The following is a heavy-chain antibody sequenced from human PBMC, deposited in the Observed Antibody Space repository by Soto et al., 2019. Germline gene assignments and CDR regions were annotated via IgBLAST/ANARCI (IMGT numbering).Heavy chain of an antibody. CDR3: ARASHDYGAFNWFDP. CDR1: GGSFSGYY. Sequence: ASETLSLTCAVYGGSFSGYYWSWIRQPPGKGLEWIGEINHSGSTNYNPSLKSRVTISVDTSKNQFSLKLSSVTAADTAVYYCARASHDYGAFNWFDPWGQGTLVTVSS. CDR2: INHSGST. J-gene: IGHJ5*02. V-gene: IGHV4-34*01. D-gene: IGHD4-17*01.